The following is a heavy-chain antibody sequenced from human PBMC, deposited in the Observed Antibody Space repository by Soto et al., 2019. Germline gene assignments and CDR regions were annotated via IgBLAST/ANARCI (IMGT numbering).Heavy chain of an antibody. J-gene: IGHJ6*02. D-gene: IGHD7-27*01. CDR2: IYDSGNT. Sequence: PSETLSLTCGVSGDSITTYKWWTWVRQTPGKGLEWIGEIYDSGNTRYNPSLKSRVTISKDTSKNELSLKLNSVTVADTAVYYCATCQLGEYYYAMDIWGQGTTVTVCS. V-gene: IGHV4-4*02. CDR1: GDSITTYKW. CDR3: ATCQLGEYYYAMDI.